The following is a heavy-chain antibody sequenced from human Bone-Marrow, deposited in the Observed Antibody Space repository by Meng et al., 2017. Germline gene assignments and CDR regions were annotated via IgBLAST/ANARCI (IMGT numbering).Heavy chain of an antibody. CDR3: ARVRGYYGYDY. CDR2: INPNSGGT. Sequence: QVRVVQFGAEVKKHGASVQVTCKASGYPFTGYYMHWVRQAPGQGLEWMGRINPNSGGTNYAQKFQGRVTMTRGTSISTAYMELSRLRSDDTAVYYCARVRGYYGYDYWGQGTLVTVSS. CDR1: GYPFTGYY. D-gene: IGHD3-10*01. J-gene: IGHJ4*02. V-gene: IGHV1-2*06.